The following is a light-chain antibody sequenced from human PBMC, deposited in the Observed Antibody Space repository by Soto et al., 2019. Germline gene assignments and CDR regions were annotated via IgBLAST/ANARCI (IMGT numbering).Light chain of an antibody. Sequence: QSVLTQPPSVSAAPGQKVTISCSGSSSNIGNNYVSWYQQLPGTAPKLLIYDNNRRPSGIPDRFSGSKSGTSATLDITGLQTGDEADYHCGTWDSSLSAGVFGGGTKVTVL. CDR1: SSNIGNNY. CDR3: GTWDSSLSAGV. V-gene: IGLV1-51*01. J-gene: IGLJ2*01. CDR2: DNN.